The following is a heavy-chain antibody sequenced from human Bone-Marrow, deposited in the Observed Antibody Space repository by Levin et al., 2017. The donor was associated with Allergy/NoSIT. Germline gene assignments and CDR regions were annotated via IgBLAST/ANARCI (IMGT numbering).Heavy chain of an antibody. V-gene: IGHV1-18*01. CDR2: ISANNGDT. D-gene: IGHD5-18*01. J-gene: IGHJ6*03. CDR1: GYTFNTYA. CDR3: ARTGYRVLQYLYYMDV. Sequence: ASVKVSCKASGYTFNTYAINWVRQAPGQGLEWMGWISANNGDTYFAQNFQDRVTLTTDTSTNTAYMELRSLKSDDTAIYYCARTGYRVLQYLYYMDVWGKGTTVTVSS.